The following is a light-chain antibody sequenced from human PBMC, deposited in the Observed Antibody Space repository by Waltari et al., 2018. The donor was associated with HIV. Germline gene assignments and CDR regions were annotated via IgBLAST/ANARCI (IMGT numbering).Light chain of an antibody. CDR2: SNN. V-gene: IGLV1-44*01. Sequence: QSVLAQPPSVSGTPGQRVTISCSGTTSNIGTNVVNWYQQVPGTAPKLLISSNNQRPSGVPDRFSGFKSGTSASLAINGLQSEDEADYYCATWDDTTTGHVLFGGGTKVTVL. CDR1: TSNIGTNV. CDR3: ATWDDTTTGHVL. J-gene: IGLJ2*01.